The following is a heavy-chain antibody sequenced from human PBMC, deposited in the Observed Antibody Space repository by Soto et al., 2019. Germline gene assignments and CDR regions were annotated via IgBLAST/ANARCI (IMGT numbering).Heavy chain of an antibody. CDR1: GYTFTNYY. V-gene: IGHV1-2*04. J-gene: IGHJ4*02. CDR2: INPNSGGT. CDR3: ARPSGYYPYYFDD. Sequence: QVQLVQSGAEMKKPGASVKVSCKASGYTFTNYYIHWVRQAPGQGLEWMGWINPNSGGTNYAQKFQDWVTMNRDTSISTAYMELSRLRSDDTAIYYCARPSGYYPYYFDDWGQGSLVTVSS. D-gene: IGHD3-22*01.